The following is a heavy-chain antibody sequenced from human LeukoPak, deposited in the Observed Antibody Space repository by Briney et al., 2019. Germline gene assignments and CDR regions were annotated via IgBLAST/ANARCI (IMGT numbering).Heavy chain of an antibody. D-gene: IGHD2-21*02. CDR1: GFTFSSYW. CDR2: INSDGSST. V-gene: IGHV3-74*01. J-gene: IGHJ4*02. Sequence: GGSLRLSCAASGFTFSSYWMNWVRQAPGKGLVWVSRINSDGSSTSYADSVKGRFTIPRDNAKNTLYLQMNSLRAEDTAVYYCTRFVVVTSFDSWGQGTLVTVSS. CDR3: TRFVVVTSFDS.